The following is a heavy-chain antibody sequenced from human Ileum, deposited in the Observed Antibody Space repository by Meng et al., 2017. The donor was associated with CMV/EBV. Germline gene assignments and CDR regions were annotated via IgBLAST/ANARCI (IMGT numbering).Heavy chain of an antibody. Sequence: QVHLVTSGAEVKKPGASVSVSCKASGYNFIGYYMQWVRQAPGQGLEWMGWINPDNGGTNYAQKFQGRVTMTRDTSITTAYMELSRLRSDDTAIYYCAKYRYGLGFDYWGQGTLVTVSS. V-gene: IGHV1-2*02. J-gene: IGHJ4*02. CDR2: INPDNGGT. D-gene: IGHD5-18*01. CDR1: GYNFIGYY. CDR3: AKYRYGLGFDY.